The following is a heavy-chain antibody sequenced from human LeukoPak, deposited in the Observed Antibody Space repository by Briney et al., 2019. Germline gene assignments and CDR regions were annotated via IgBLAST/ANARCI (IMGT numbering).Heavy chain of an antibody. J-gene: IGHJ4*02. CDR3: ARDRDILTGSIRGPFDY. CDR2: MNEDGSEK. D-gene: IGHD3-9*01. Sequence: GGSLRLSCAASGFGFSNYWMSWVRQAPGKGLEWVANMNEDGSEKNYVDSVKGRFTISRDNAQDSLYLQMNSLRAEDTAVYYCARDRDILTGSIRGPFDYWGQGTLVTVSS. CDR1: GFGFSNYW. V-gene: IGHV3-7*01.